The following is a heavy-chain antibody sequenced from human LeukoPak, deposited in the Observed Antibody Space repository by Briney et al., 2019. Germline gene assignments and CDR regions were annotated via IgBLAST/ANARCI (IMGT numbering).Heavy chain of an antibody. Sequence: GESLKISCKGSGYSFTSYWIGWVRQMPGKGLEWMGIIYPGDSDTRYSASFQGQVTISADKSISTAYLQWSSLKASDTAMYYCARHGPGWFGEPNAFDIWGQGTMVTVSS. D-gene: IGHD3-10*01. J-gene: IGHJ3*02. CDR1: GYSFTSYW. CDR2: IYPGDSDT. V-gene: IGHV5-51*01. CDR3: ARHGPGWFGEPNAFDI.